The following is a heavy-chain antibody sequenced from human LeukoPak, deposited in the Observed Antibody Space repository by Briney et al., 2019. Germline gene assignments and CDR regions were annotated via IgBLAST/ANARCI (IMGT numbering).Heavy chain of an antibody. J-gene: IGHJ6*03. CDR1: GGTFTFGTAG. V-gene: IGHV1-69*06. D-gene: IGHD5-24*01. CDR2: IIPLFDSP. Sequence: GASVKVSCKASGGTFTFGTAGVTWVRQASGQRLEWPGGIIPLFDSPHYAPNFQGRLTITADRFSGVAYMDLSSLSSEDTAIYYCARAYIVNTNGDNVYYYMDVWGTGTTVTVSS. CDR3: ARAYIVNTNGDNVYYYMDV.